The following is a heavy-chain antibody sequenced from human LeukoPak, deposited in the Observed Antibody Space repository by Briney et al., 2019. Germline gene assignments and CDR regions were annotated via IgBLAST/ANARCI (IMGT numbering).Heavy chain of an antibody. Sequence: PGGSLRLSCAASGFTVSSNYMSWVRQAPGKGLEWVPVIYSGGSTYYADSVKGRFTISRDNSKNTLYLQMNSLRAEDTAVYYCARGRDGYNPYFDYWGQGTLVTVSS. V-gene: IGHV3-66*01. CDR2: IYSGGST. D-gene: IGHD5-24*01. J-gene: IGHJ4*02. CDR3: ARGRDGYNPYFDY. CDR1: GFTVSSNY.